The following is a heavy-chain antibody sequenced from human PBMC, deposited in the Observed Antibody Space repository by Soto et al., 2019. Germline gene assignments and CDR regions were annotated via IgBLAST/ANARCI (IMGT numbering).Heavy chain of an antibody. CDR1: GIPVSSNY. V-gene: IGHV3-53*04. J-gene: IGHJ6*02. CDR2: LHSGGDT. Sequence: EVQLVESGGGLVQPGGSLRLSCAASGIPVSSNYMTWVRQAPGKGLEWVSVLHSGGDTYYANSVKGRFTISRHDSTNTLFLQMNSLPTEDTAVYYCARAGPYYYASRMDVWGQGTTVTVSS. D-gene: IGHD3-10*01. CDR3: ARAGPYYYASRMDV.